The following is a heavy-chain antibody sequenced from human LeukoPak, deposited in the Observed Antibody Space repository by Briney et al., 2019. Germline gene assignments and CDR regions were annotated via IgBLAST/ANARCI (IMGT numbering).Heavy chain of an antibody. J-gene: IGHJ6*03. CDR3: ARIRDFGASYHYFYMDV. CDR2: ISSDSSYI. D-gene: IGHD4-17*01. CDR1: GFTFSSCS. Sequence: GGSLRLSCAASGFTFSSCSLNWVRQAPGKGLEWVSAISSDSSYIYYADSVRGRFTISRDNAKNSLYLQMSSLRAEDTAVYYCARIRDFGASYHYFYMDVWGKGTTVTVSS. V-gene: IGHV3-21*01.